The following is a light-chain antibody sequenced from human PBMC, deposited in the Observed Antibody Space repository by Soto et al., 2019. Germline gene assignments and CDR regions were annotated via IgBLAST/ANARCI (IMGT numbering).Light chain of an antibody. CDR1: SSDVGRYNY. CDR2: EVS. Sequence: QSVLTQPASVSGSPGQSITISCTGTSSDVGRYNYVSWYQQYPGKAPKLIIFEVSIRPSGVSNRFSGSKSGTTASLTISGLQIEDEADYCCASYTSRTSVVFGGGTKLTV. J-gene: IGLJ2*01. CDR3: ASYTSRTSVV. V-gene: IGLV2-14*01.